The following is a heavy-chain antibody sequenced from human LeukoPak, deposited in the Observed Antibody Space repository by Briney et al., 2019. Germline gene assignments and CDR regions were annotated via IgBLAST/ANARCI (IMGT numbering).Heavy chain of an antibody. D-gene: IGHD3-10*01. CDR2: INSDESST. J-gene: IGHJ4*02. Sequence: GGSLRLSCAASGFTFSSYWMHWVRQAPGKGLVWVSRINSDESSTNYADSVKGRFTISRDNAKNTLYLQMNSLRVEDTAMYYCARRGSAGGFLDSWGQGTLVTVSS. V-gene: IGHV3-74*01. CDR1: GFTFSSYW. CDR3: ARRGSAGGFLDS.